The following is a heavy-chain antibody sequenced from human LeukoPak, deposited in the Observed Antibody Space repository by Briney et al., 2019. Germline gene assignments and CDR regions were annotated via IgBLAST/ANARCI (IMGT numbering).Heavy chain of an antibody. J-gene: IGHJ4*02. Sequence: GGSLRLSCEASGFTFSDYYMSWIRQAPGKGLEWLSYISSSGSPIYYADSVKGRFTISRDNAKNSLYLQMNSLRAEDTAVYYCAKGSSSSWTNFDYWGQGTLATVSS. V-gene: IGHV3-11*04. CDR3: AKGSSSSWTNFDY. D-gene: IGHD6-13*01. CDR1: GFTFSDYY. CDR2: ISSSGSPI.